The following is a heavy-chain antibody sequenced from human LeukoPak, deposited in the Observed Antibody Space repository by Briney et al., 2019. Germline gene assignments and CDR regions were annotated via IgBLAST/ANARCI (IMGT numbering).Heavy chain of an antibody. CDR3: ARLDDFWSGSGSFDI. CDR1: GGSISNTNYY. V-gene: IGHV4-39*01. Sequence: SETLSLTXTVSGGSISNTNYYWGWVRQSPGKGLEWIGNVYYNGFAYYSPSLKSRVTISVDTSKNQFSLKLTSVTAADSAVYYCARLDDFWSGSGSFDIWGQGTLVTVSS. D-gene: IGHD3-3*01. CDR2: VYYNGFA. J-gene: IGHJ3*02.